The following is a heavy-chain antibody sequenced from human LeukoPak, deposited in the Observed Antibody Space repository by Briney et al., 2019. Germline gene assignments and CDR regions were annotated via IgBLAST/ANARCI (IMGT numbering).Heavy chain of an antibody. J-gene: IGHJ4*02. D-gene: IGHD3-22*01. V-gene: IGHV4-31*03. Sequence: PSETLPLTCTVSGGSISSGGYYWSWIRQHPGKGLEWIGYIYYSGSTYYNPSLKSRVTISVDTSKNQFSLKLSSATAADTAVYYCARGGGQWLFQYYFDYWGQGTLVTVSS. CDR3: ARGGGQWLFQYYFDY. CDR2: IYYSGST. CDR1: GGSISSGGYY.